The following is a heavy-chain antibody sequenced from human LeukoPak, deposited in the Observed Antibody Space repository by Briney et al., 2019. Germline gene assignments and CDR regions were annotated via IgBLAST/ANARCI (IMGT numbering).Heavy chain of an antibody. CDR1: GYTFSIYF. J-gene: IGHJ4*02. D-gene: IGHD3-10*01. V-gene: IGHV1-46*01. CDR3: AREKAGGYFDY. Sequence: GASVKVSCKASGYTFSIYFIHWVRQAPGQGLEWMGMINTQNGDTNYAQKFRGRVTMTRDMSTSTVYMELNNLRSDDTAVYYYAREKAGGYFDYWGQGTLVTVSS. CDR2: INTQNGDT.